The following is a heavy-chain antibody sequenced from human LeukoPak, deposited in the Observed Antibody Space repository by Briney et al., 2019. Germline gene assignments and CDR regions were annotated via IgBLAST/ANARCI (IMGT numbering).Heavy chain of an antibody. CDR1: GFTFSNYW. J-gene: IGHJ6*03. D-gene: IGHD6-13*01. CDR2: IKEDGSAK. V-gene: IGHV3-7*01. CDR3: AREPLAAAGIYYYYYMDV. Sequence: GGSLRLSCAASGFTFSNYWMSWVRQAPGKGLEWVANIKEDGSAKYYVDSVKGRFTISRDNSKNTLYLQMNSLRAEDTAVYYCAREPLAAAGIYYYYYMDVWGKGTTVTVSS.